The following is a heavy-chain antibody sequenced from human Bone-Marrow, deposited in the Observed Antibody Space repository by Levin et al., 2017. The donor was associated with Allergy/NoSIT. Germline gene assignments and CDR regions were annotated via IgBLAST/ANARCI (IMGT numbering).Heavy chain of an antibody. J-gene: IGHJ4*02. V-gene: IGHV3-74*01. CDR3: ASGHGGIAARPFDY. Sequence: PGGSLRLSCAASGFTFSHYWMNWVRQAPGKGPVWVSRIDSDGSTTTYADSVKGRFAISRDNAKNTLYVHMNSLRPEDTAVYYCASGHGGIAARPFDYWGQGTLVTVSS. CDR2: IDSDGSTT. CDR1: GFTFSHYW. D-gene: IGHD6-6*01.